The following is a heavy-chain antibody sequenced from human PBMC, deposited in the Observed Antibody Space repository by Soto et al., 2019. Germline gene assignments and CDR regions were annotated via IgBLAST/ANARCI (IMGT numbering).Heavy chain of an antibody. Sequence: SETLSLTCTVSGGSIGNYYWSWIRQPPGKGLEWIGYVHYSGTTTYNPSLKTRVTMSVDTSKSQLSLRLSSVTTADTAVYYCARGPSPVVGPRWGQRTLVTVSS. J-gene: IGHJ4*02. V-gene: IGHV4-59*01. CDR3: ARGPSPVVGPR. CDR1: GGSIGNYY. CDR2: VHYSGTT. D-gene: IGHD1-26*01.